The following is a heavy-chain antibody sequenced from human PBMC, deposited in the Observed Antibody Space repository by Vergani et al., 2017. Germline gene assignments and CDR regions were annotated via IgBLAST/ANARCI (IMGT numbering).Heavy chain of an antibody. Sequence: QVQLQESGPGLVKPSETLSLTCTVSGGSISSYYWSWLRQPPGKGLEWIGYIYYSGSTNYNPSLQSRVTVSVDTSKNQFSLKLSSVTAADTAVYYCARVRLTVELIPFFDYWGQGTLVTVSS. CDR1: GGSISSYY. J-gene: IGHJ4*02. CDR3: ARVRLTVELIPFFDY. CDR2: IYYSGST. V-gene: IGHV4-59*08. D-gene: IGHD2-21*01.